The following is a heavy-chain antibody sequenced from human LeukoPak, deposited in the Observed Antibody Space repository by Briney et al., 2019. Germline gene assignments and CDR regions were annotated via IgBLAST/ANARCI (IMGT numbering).Heavy chain of an antibody. D-gene: IGHD5/OR15-5a*01. Sequence: GASVKVSCKASGYTFTGYYMHWVRQAPGQGLEWMGWINPNSGGTNYAQKFQGRVTMTRDTSISTAYMELSRLRSDDTAVYYCARGGLRRDPSNWFDPWGQGTLVTVSS. J-gene: IGHJ5*02. CDR1: GYTFTGYY. V-gene: IGHV1-2*02. CDR3: ARGGLRRDPSNWFDP. CDR2: INPNSGGT.